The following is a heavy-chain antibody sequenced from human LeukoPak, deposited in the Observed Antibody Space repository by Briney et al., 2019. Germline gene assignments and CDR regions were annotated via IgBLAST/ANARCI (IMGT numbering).Heavy chain of an antibody. CDR1: GFTFSSYG. D-gene: IGHD5-18*01. CDR3: AAVDVDTAFP. CDR2: ISGSGGST. V-gene: IGHV3-23*01. J-gene: IGHJ5*02. Sequence: GGSLRLSCAASGFTFSSYGMSWVRQAPGKGLEWVSAISGSGGSTYYADSVKGRFTISRDNSKNTLYLQMNSLRAEDMAVYYCAAVDVDTAFPWGQGTLVTVSS.